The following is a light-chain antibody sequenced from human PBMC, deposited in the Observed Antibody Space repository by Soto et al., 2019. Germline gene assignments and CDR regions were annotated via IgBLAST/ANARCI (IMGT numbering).Light chain of an antibody. V-gene: IGLV1-47*01. CDR2: RND. Sequence: QSVLTQPPSASGTPGQRVTMSCSGSSSNIGSNFVSWYQQHPGTAPKLLIYRNDQRPSGVPDRFSGSKSGTSASLAISGLRSEDEADYSCATWDDSLGGNVFGTGTKLTVL. CDR3: ATWDDSLGGNV. J-gene: IGLJ1*01. CDR1: SSNIGSNF.